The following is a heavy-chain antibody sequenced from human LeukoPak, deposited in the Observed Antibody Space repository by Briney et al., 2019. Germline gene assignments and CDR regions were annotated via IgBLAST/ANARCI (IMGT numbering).Heavy chain of an antibody. J-gene: IGHJ5*02. CDR1: GYTFTSYG. Sequence: GASVKVSCKASGYTFTSYGISWVRQAPGQGLEWMGWISAYNGNTNYAQKLQGRVTMTTDTSTSTAYMEPRSLRSDDTAAYYCARVPTVANNWFDPWGQGTLVTVSS. CDR2: ISAYNGNT. CDR3: ARVPTVANNWFDP. V-gene: IGHV1-18*01. D-gene: IGHD4-23*01.